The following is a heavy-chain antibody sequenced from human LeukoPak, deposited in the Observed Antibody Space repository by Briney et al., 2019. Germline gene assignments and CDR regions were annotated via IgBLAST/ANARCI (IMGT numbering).Heavy chain of an antibody. CDR3: AGGATRRFDY. D-gene: IGHD1-26*01. J-gene: IGHJ4*02. CDR2: IIHVFGTP. V-gene: IGHV1-69*05. Sequence: SVKVSCKTSGDTFNNYTFSWVRQAPGQGLEWMGGIIHVFGTPNYAQKFQGRVTITTDDLKTTAYLELSNLRSEDTAVYYCAGGATRRFDYWGQGTLVTGSP. CDR1: GDTFNNYT.